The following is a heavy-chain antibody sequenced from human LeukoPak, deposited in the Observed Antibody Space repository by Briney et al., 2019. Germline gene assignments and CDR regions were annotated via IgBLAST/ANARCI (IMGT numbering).Heavy chain of an antibody. CDR3: ARVGNDRGPLDY. CDR1: GGSISKSHW. D-gene: IGHD1-1*01. V-gene: IGHV4-4*02. J-gene: IGHJ4*02. CDR2: VYHSGST. Sequence: GTLSLTCAVSGGSISKSHWWSWVRQPPGKGLEWIGEVYHSGSTHYNPSLKSRVTISVDKSKNQFSLMLSSMTAADTAVYYCARVGNDRGPLDYWGQGTLVTVSS.